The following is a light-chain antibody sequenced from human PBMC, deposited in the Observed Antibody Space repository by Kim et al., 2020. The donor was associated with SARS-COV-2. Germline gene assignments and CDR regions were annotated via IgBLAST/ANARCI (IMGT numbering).Light chain of an antibody. CDR3: QSYDNSLSAVV. Sequence: RVTTSRPGLTSDLGSGFAVHWNPHLPRTAPNLLIYDSNRRPSGVPDRFSGSKSDTSASLTITGLQAEDEADYYCQSYDNSLSAVVFGGGTKLTVL. V-gene: IGLV1-40*01. J-gene: IGLJ2*01. CDR2: DSN. CDR1: TSDLGSGFA.